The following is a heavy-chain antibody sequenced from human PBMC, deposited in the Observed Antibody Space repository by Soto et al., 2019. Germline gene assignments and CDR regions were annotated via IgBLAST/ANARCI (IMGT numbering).Heavy chain of an antibody. CDR1: GGSISSGDYY. D-gene: IGHD3-10*01. CDR2: IYYSGGT. CDR3: ATQTANFYGSGSYYLPFDY. V-gene: IGHV4-61*08. J-gene: IGHJ4*02. Sequence: SETLSLTCTVSGGSISSGDYYWSWIRQPPGKGLEWIGNIYYSGGTTYNPSLKSRVTISVDTSKNQFSLRLSSVTAADTAVYYCATQTANFYGSGSYYLPFDYWGQGTLVTVSS.